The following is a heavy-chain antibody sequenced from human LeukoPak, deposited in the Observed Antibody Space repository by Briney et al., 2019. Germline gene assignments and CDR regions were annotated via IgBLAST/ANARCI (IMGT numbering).Heavy chain of an antibody. D-gene: IGHD4-17*01. V-gene: IGHV1-46*01. CDR2: INPSGGST. CDR1: GYTFTSYY. CDR3: ARGVYGDYAGY. Sequence: ASVKVSCKASGYTFTSYYMHWVRQAPGQGLEWMGIINPSGGSTSYAQKFQGRVTITADESTSTAYMELSSLRSEDTAVYYCARGVYGDYAGYWGQGTLVTVSS. J-gene: IGHJ4*02.